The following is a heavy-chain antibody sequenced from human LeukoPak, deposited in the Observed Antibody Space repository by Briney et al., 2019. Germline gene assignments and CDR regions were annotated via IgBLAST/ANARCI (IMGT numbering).Heavy chain of an antibody. D-gene: IGHD3-10*01. CDR1: GGSVNIRGYY. V-gene: IGHV4-61*08. CDR3: ARDDYRGVTNFDP. Sequence: PSETLSLTCNVSGGSVNIRGYYWSWIRQPPGKGLEWIGYISYTGSTNYNPSLKSRVTISEDTSKNQFSLQLTSVTAADTAVYYCARDDYRGVTNFDPWGQGTLVTVSS. CDR2: ISYTGST. J-gene: IGHJ5*02.